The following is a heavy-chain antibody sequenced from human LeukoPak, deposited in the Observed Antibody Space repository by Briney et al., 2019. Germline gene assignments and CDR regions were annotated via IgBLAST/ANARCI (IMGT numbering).Heavy chain of an antibody. J-gene: IGHJ4*02. CDR2: IGSRTTTT. CDR1: GFTFSSSG. Sequence: PGGSLRLSCAASGFTFSSSGMSWVRQAPGKGLEWVSTIGSRTTTTYYADSVKGRFTISRDNSKNTLSLQMSSLRAEDTAVYYCASLRFAYWGQGTLVTVSP. V-gene: IGHV3-23*01. D-gene: IGHD2-15*01. CDR3: ASLRFAY.